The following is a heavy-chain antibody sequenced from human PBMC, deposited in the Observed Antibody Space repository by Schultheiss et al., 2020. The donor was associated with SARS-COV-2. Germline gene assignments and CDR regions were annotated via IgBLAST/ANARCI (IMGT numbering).Heavy chain of an antibody. CDR1: GYSFTSYW. Sequence: GGSLRLSCKGSGYSFTSYWIGWVRQMPGKGLEWMGRIDPSDSYTNYSPSFQGHVTISADKSISTAYLQWSSLKASDTAMYYCARLSRHVDTAMVTDYWGQGTLVTVSS. J-gene: IGHJ4*02. CDR3: ARLSRHVDTAMVTDY. CDR2: IDPSDSYT. V-gene: IGHV5-10-1*01. D-gene: IGHD5-18*01.